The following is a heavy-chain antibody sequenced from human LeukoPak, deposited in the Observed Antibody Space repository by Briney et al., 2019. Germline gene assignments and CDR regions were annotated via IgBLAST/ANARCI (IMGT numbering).Heavy chain of an antibody. CDR2: ISVRSNYR. V-gene: IGHV3-21*01. Sequence: KPGGSLRFSCAASGYTFRDVIVNWVRQAPGKGLHGVSAISVRSNYRYYADSVRGRFTISRDEARDSLFLQMNSLRAEDTAVYFCVRLRRNNDRSGYYYYYDYWGQGTLVTVSS. J-gene: IGHJ4*02. D-gene: IGHD3-22*01. CDR1: GYTFRDVI. CDR3: VRLRRNNDRSGYYYYYDY.